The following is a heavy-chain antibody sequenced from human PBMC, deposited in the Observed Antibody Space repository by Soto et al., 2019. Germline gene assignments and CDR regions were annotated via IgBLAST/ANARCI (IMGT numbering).Heavy chain of an antibody. CDR2: IYYSGST. CDR3: ARPLYCGGDCYPFDY. CDR1: GGSISSSSYY. V-gene: IGHV4-39*01. D-gene: IGHD2-21*02. J-gene: IGHJ4*02. Sequence: ASETLSLTCTVSGGSISSSSYYWGWIRQPPGKGLEWIGCIYYSGSTYYNPSLKSRVTISVDTSKNQFSLKLSSVTAADTAVYYCARPLYCGGDCYPFDYWGQRTLLTVSS.